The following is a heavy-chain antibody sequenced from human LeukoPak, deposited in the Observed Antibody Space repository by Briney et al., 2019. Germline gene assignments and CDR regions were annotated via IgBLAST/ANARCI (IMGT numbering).Heavy chain of an antibody. V-gene: IGHV1-18*01. CDR1: GYTFTSYG. J-gene: IGHJ3*02. CDR2: ISAYNGNT. CDR3: ARGDIVVVPAADDAFDI. D-gene: IGHD2-2*01. Sequence: GASVKVSCKASGYTFTSYGISWVRQAPGQGLEWMGWISAYNGNTNYAQKLQGRVTMTTDTSTSTAYMELRSLRSDDTAVYYCARGDIVVVPAADDAFDIWGQGTMVTVSS.